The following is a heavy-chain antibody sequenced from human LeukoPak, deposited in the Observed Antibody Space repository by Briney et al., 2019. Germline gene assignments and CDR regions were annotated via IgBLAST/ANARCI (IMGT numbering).Heavy chain of an antibody. CDR1: GGTFSSYA. J-gene: IGHJ5*02. V-gene: IGHV1-69*04. D-gene: IGHD4-17*01. Sequence: SVKVSCKASGGTFSSYAISWVRQAPGQGLEWMGRIIPILGIANYAQKFQGRVTITADKSTSTAYMELSSLRSEDTAVYYCARGGGMTTVTTYWFDPLGPGNPGHRLL. CDR2: IIPILGIA. CDR3: ARGGGMTTVTTYWFDP.